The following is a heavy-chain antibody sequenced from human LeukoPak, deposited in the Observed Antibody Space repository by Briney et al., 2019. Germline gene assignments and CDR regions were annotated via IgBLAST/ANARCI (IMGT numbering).Heavy chain of an antibody. CDR3: ARDSGSYSGLETELEY. D-gene: IGHD1-26*01. J-gene: IGHJ4*02. CDR2: ISSSSDFI. V-gene: IGHV3-21*01. Sequence: GGSLRLSCAASGFTFSSYAMSWVRQAPGKGLEWVSSISSSSDFIYYADSVKGRFTISRDNAKNSLYLQMNSLRAEDTAVYYCARDSGSYSGLETELEYWGQGTLVTVSS. CDR1: GFTFSSYA.